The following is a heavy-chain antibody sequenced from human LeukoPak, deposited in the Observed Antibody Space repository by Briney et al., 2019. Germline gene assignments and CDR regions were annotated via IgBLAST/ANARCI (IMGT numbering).Heavy chain of an antibody. Sequence: PSETLSLTCTVSGGSINNYYWSWIRQPPGKGLEWIGYIYYSGSTNYNPSLKSRVTISVDTSKNQFSLKLSSVTAADTAVYYCARQNIAAAGPYAFDIWGQGTMVTVSS. CDR2: IYYSGST. D-gene: IGHD6-13*01. J-gene: IGHJ3*02. CDR3: ARQNIAAAGPYAFDI. CDR1: GGSINNYY. V-gene: IGHV4-59*01.